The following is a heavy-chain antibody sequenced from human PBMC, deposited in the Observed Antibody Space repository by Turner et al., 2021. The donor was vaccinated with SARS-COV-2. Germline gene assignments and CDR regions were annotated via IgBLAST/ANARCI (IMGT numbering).Heavy chain of an antibody. J-gene: IGHJ6*02. CDR2: IGRNSGRI. Sequence: GGLVQPGRSLRLPCPASGFTLDDYAMHSVRRAPRKGLEWVSSIGRNSGRIGYADSVKGRFTISRDNAQNTLYLQMTSLRPEDTALYYCAKCSRLLRCLEWLREDDYYGMDVWGQGTTVTVSS. D-gene: IGHD3-3*01. CDR1: GFTLDDYA. CDR3: AKCSRLLRCLEWLREDDYYGMDV. V-gene: IGHV3-9*01.